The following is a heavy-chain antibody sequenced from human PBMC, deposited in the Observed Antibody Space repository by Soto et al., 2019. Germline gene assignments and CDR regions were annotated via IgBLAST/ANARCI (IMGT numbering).Heavy chain of an antibody. V-gene: IGHV1-69*13. D-gene: IGHD5-12*01. CDR3: ARVVATPFNWFDP. CDR1: GGTFSSYA. Sequence: GASVKVSCKASGGTFSSYAISWVRRAPGQGLEWMGGIIPIFGTANYAQKFQGRVTITADESTSTAYMELSSLRSEDTAVYYCARVVATPFNWFDPWGQGTLVTVSS. CDR2: IIPIFGTA. J-gene: IGHJ5*02.